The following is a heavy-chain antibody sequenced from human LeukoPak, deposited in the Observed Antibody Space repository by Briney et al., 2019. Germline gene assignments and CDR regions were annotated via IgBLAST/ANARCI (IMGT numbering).Heavy chain of an antibody. V-gene: IGHV1-18*01. D-gene: IGHD5-18*01. CDR2: ISAYNGNT. CDR1: GYTFTSYG. CDR3: ARVAPSEYGYGLGEYYYYYMDV. J-gene: IGHJ6*03. Sequence: GASVKVSCKASGYTFTSYGISWVRQAPGQGLEWMGWISAYNGNTNYAQKLQGRVTMTTDTSTSTAYMELRSLRSDDTAVYYCARVAPSEYGYGLGEYYYYYMDVWGKGTTVTVSS.